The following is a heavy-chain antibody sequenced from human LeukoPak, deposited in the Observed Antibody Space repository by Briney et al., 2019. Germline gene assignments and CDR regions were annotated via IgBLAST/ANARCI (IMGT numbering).Heavy chain of an antibody. V-gene: IGHV4-59*02. CDR1: GASGSDHY. CDR3: ARDRTFSGALDAFDI. J-gene: IGHJ3*02. Sequence: SETLSLTCTVSGASGSDHYWNWIRQPPGKGLEWIGYIYYSGSTNYNPSLKSRVTISVDTSKNQFSLKLSSVTAADTAVYYCARDRTFSGALDAFDIWGQGTMVTVSS. CDR2: IYYSGST. D-gene: IGHD1-26*01.